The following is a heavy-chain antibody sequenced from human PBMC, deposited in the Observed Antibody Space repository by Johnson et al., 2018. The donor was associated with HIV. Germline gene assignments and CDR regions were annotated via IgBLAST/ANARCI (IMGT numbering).Heavy chain of an antibody. V-gene: IGHV3-11*04. CDR1: GFTFSDYY. CDR3: ASQIVVGTADDAFDI. CDR2: ISSSGSTI. D-gene: IGHD2-21*02. Sequence: QVQLVESGGGLVKPGGSLRLSCAASGFTFSDYYMSWIRQAPGKGLEWVSYISSSGSTIYYADSVKGRFTIARDNAENSLYLPMNSLRAEDTAVYYGASQIVVGTADDAFDIWGQGTRVTVSS. J-gene: IGHJ3*02.